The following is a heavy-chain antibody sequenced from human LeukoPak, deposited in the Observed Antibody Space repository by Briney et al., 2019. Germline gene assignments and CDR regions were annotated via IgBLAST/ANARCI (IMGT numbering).Heavy chain of an antibody. J-gene: IGHJ4*02. V-gene: IGHV3-15*01. CDR1: GSPPGCSL. CDR2: FKSKSAT. Sequence: GGSLRLSCAASGSPPGCSLLNWVRPAAGKGLGWVGLFKSKSATNYAAPVKGRFTLTSDNSQNTLYLQLSSLKTEDTAVYYCTTDLAAVGKGEFDYWGQGTLVTVSS. CDR3: TTDLAAVGKGEFDY. D-gene: IGHD6-13*01.